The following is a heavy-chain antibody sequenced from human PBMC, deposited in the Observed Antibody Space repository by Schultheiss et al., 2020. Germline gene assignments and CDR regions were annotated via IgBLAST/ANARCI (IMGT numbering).Heavy chain of an antibody. CDR1: GFTFSTYS. J-gene: IGHJ6*02. CDR3: TTGSYSSGWYYYYGMDV. Sequence: GGSLRLSCAASGFTFSTYSMNWVRQASGKGLEWVGRIRSKTDGGTTDYAAPVKGRFTISRDDSKNTLYLQMNSLKTEDTAVYYCTTGSYSSGWYYYYGMDVWGQGTTVNVSS. CDR2: IRSKTDGGTT. V-gene: IGHV3-15*01. D-gene: IGHD6-19*01.